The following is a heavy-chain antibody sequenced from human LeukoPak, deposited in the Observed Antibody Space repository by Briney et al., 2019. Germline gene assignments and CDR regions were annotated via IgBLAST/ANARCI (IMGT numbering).Heavy chain of an antibody. Sequence: GESLKISCKASGYSFTTYWIGWVRQMPGKGLEWMGIIYPGDSDTRYSPSFQGQVTISADKSISTAYLQWSSLKASDTAMYYRARVLSVGATPMAYWGQGTLVTVSS. CDR2: IYPGDSDT. CDR1: GYSFTTYW. J-gene: IGHJ4*02. V-gene: IGHV5-51*01. CDR3: ARVLSVGATPMAY. D-gene: IGHD1-26*01.